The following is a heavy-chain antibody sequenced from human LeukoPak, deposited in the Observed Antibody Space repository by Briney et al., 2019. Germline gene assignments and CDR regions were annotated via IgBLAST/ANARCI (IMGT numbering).Heavy chain of an antibody. CDR2: ISGGGGTT. CDR1: GFTFSTYA. V-gene: IGHV3-23*01. CDR3: AKEFYFATAV. J-gene: IGHJ6*02. D-gene: IGHD2-15*01. Sequence: GGSLRLSCAASGFTFSTYAMSWVRQAPGKGLEWVSAISGGGGTTHYADSVKGRFTISRDNSKNALYLQMDSLRAEDTAVYYCAKEFYFATAVWGQGTTVTVSS.